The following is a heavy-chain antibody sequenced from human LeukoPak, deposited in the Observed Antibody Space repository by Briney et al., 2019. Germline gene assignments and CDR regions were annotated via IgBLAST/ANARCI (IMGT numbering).Heavy chain of an antibody. Sequence: QTGGSLRLSCAASGFTFSSYGMSWVRQAPGKGLEWVSAISGNSVSTYYADSVKGRFTISRDNSKNTLYLQMNSLRAEDTAVYYCAKTERFGLRMPYFDYWGQGTLVTVSS. CDR1: GFTFSSYG. CDR3: AKTERFGLRMPYFDY. J-gene: IGHJ4*02. V-gene: IGHV3-23*01. D-gene: IGHD3-10*01. CDR2: ISGNSVST.